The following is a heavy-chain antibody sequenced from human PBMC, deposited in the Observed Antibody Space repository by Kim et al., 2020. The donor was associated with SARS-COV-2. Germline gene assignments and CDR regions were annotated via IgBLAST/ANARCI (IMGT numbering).Heavy chain of an antibody. CDR1: GFSLSTSGMC. Sequence: SGPTLVNPTQTLTLTCTFSGFSLSTSGMCVSWIRQPPGKALEWLARIDWDDDKYYSTSLKTRLTISKDTSKNQVVLTMTNMDPVDTATYYCARINALFDYYYGMDVWGQGTTVTVSS. CDR3: ARINALFDYYYGMDV. D-gene: IGHD2-21*01. J-gene: IGHJ6*02. CDR2: IDWDDDK. V-gene: IGHV2-70*11.